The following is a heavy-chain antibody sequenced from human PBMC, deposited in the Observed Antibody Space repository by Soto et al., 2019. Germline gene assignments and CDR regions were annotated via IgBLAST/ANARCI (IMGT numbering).Heavy chain of an antibody. D-gene: IGHD3-3*01. CDR2: INSDGSST. CDR3: ARPSILEWLFPRDYYYYGMDV. CDR1: GFTFSSYW. Sequence: LRLSCAASGFTFSSYWMHWVRQAPGKGLVWVSRINSDGSSTSYADSVKGRFTISRDNAKNTLYLQMNSLRAEDTAVYYCARPSILEWLFPRDYYYYGMDVWGQGTTVTVSS. J-gene: IGHJ6*02. V-gene: IGHV3-74*01.